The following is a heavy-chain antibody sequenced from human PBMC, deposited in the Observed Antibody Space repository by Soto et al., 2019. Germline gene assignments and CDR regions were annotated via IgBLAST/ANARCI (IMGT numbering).Heavy chain of an antibody. CDR3: ARARGQIFGDLYYFDY. J-gene: IGHJ4*02. D-gene: IGHD3-3*01. V-gene: IGHV3-21*01. Sequence: KPGGSLRLSCAASGFTFSTYSMNWVRQAPGKGLEWVSSISSSSSYIYYADSVKGRFTISRDNAKNSLYLQMNSLRAEDTAVYYCARARGQIFGDLYYFDYWGQGTLVTVSS. CDR1: GFTFSTYS. CDR2: ISSSSSYI.